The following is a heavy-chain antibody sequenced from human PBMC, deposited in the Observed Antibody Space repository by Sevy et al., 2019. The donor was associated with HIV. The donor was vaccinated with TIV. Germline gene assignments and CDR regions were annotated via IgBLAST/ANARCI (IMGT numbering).Heavy chain of an antibody. D-gene: IGHD3-22*01. Sequence: GGSLRLSCTASGFTFSSYDMNWVRQAPGKGLEWVSKISSSGSSIYYADSVKGRFTISRDNAKNSLNLQMNSLRAEDTAVYYCTRNGGAFGYGFDAWGQGTLVTVSS. V-gene: IGHV3-48*03. CDR2: ISSSGSSI. CDR3: TRNGGAFGYGFDA. J-gene: IGHJ5*02. CDR1: GFTFSSYD.